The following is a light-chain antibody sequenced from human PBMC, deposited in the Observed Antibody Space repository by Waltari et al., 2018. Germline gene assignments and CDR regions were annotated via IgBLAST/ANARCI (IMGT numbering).Light chain of an antibody. J-gene: IGKJ2*01. CDR3: QQYYSTPPT. CDR2: WAS. V-gene: IGKV4-1*01. Sequence: DIVMTQSPDSLAVSLGQRATRHCTSSQSVLYSSNNKNYLAWYQQKPGQPPKLLIYWASTRESGVPDRFSGSGSGTDFTLTISSLQAEDVAVYYCQQYYSTPPTFGQGTKLEIK. CDR1: QSVLYSSNNKNY.